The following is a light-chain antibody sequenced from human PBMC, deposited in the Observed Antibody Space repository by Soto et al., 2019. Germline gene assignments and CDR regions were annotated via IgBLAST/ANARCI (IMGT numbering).Light chain of an antibody. J-gene: IGLJ1*01. CDR3: TSYAGTYSVFYV. CDR2: EVS. CDR1: SSDVCAYNY. Sequence: SPLAQPPSASGSPGQSVTISCTGTSSDVCAYNYVSWYQQLPGKAPKLIIYEVSKRPSGVPDRFSGSKSGNTASLTVPGLQAEDEADYYCTSYAGTYSVFYVFGTGTKVTVL. V-gene: IGLV2-8*01.